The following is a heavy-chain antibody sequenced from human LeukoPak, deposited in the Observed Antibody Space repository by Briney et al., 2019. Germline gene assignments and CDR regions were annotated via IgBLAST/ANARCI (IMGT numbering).Heavy chain of an antibody. CDR3: ARVSTSYDFWSGYSPYYFDY. CDR2: INPNSGGA. Sequence: ASVKVSCKASGYTLTDYYMHWVRQAPRQGLEWMGWINPNSGGANYAQKFQGRVTMTRDTSISTAYMELSRLRSDDTAVFYCARVSTSYDFWSGYSPYYFDYWGQGTLVTVSS. D-gene: IGHD3-3*01. J-gene: IGHJ4*02. CDR1: GYTLTDYY. V-gene: IGHV1-2*02.